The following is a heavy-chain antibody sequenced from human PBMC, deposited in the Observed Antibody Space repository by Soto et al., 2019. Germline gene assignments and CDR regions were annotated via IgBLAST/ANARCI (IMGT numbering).Heavy chain of an antibody. Sequence: QVQLVESGGGVVQPGRSLRLSCAASGFTFSSYAMHWVRQAPGKGLEWVAVISYDGSNKYYADSVKGRFTISRDNSKNTLYLQMNSLRAEDTAVYYCARSLSGRYYNYDAFDIWGQGTMVTVSS. CDR1: GFTFSSYA. CDR3: ARSLSGRYYNYDAFDI. J-gene: IGHJ3*02. V-gene: IGHV3-30-3*01. CDR2: ISYDGSNK. D-gene: IGHD1-26*01.